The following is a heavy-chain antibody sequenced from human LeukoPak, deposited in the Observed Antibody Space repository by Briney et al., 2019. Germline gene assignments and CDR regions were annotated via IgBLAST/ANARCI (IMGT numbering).Heavy chain of an antibody. CDR2: IIPILGIA. CDR1: GGTFSSYT. CDR3: ASTYYYDSSGYYRYDY. J-gene: IGHJ4*02. V-gene: IGHV1-69*02. Sequence: SVKVSCKASGGTFSSYTISWVRQAPGQGLEWMGRIIPILGIANYAQKFQGRVTITADRSTSTAYMELSSLRSEDTAVYYCASTYYYDSSGYYRYDYWGQGTLVTVSS. D-gene: IGHD3-22*01.